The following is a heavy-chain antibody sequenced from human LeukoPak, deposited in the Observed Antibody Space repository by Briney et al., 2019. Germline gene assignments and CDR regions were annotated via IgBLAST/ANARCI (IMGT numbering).Heavy chain of an antibody. CDR2: IIPIFGIA. Sequence: ASVKVSFKASGGTFSSYAISWVRQAPGQGLEWMGRIIPIFGIANYAQKFQGRVTITADKSTSTAYMELSSLRSEDTAVYYCARRNEDYYYGMDVWGQGTTVTVSS. CDR3: ARRNEDYYYGMDV. D-gene: IGHD1-1*01. CDR1: GGTFSSYA. J-gene: IGHJ6*02. V-gene: IGHV1-69*04.